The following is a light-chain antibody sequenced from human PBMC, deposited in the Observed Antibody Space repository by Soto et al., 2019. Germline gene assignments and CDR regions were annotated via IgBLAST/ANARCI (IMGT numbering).Light chain of an antibody. V-gene: IGKV3-20*01. CDR2: GAS. CDR1: QTISSSS. CDR3: QQYGNSLT. Sequence: EIVLTQSPGTLSLSPGERATLSCRASQTISSSSLAWYQQKPGQAPRLLIYGASTRATGIPDRFSGSESGTDFTLTISRLEPEDVAVYYCQQYGNSLTFGGGTKVEIK. J-gene: IGKJ4*01.